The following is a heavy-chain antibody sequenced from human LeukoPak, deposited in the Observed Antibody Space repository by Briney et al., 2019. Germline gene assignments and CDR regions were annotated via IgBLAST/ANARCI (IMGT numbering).Heavy chain of an antibody. CDR1: GFTFSSYA. CDR3: AREGLTTITPDY. V-gene: IGHV3-30-3*01. J-gene: IGHJ4*02. Sequence: GGSLRLSCAASGFTFSSYAMHWVRQAPGKGLEWVAVISYDGSNKYYADSVKGRFTISRDNSKNTLYLQMNSLRAEDTAVYYCAREGLTTITPDYWGQGTLVTVSS. CDR2: ISYDGSNK. D-gene: IGHD4-4*01.